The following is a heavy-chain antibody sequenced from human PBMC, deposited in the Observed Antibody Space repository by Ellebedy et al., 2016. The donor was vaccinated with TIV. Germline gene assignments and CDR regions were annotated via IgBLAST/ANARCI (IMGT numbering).Heavy chain of an antibody. D-gene: IGHD6-13*01. Sequence: GESLKISCAASGLTFSSHAMSWVRQAPGKGLEWVSSITESGGNTYYADSVKGRFTISRDDSRNTLYLQMNSLRVDDMAVYYCAGLPTARIAGDVGWFGPWGQGILVTVSS. CDR3: AGLPTARIAGDVGWFGP. CDR1: GLTFSSHA. J-gene: IGHJ5*02. CDR2: ITESGGNT. V-gene: IGHV3-23*01.